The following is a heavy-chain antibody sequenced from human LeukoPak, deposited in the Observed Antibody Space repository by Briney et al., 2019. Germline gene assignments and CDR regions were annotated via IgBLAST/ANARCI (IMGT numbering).Heavy chain of an antibody. CDR1: GYTFTSYD. CDR3: ARGRDYYGSGSYVY. Sequence: ASVKVSCKASGYTFTSYDINWVRQATGQGLEWTGWMNPNSGNTGYAQKFQGRVTMTRNTSISTAYMELSSLRSEDTAVYYCARGRDYYGSGSYVYWGQGTLVTVSS. D-gene: IGHD3-10*01. J-gene: IGHJ4*02. CDR2: MNPNSGNT. V-gene: IGHV1-8*01.